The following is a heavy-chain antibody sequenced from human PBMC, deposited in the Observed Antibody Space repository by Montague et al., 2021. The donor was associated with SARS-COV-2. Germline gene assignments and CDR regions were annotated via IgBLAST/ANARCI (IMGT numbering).Heavy chain of an antibody. CDR1: GFTFSSYW. J-gene: IGHJ6*02. D-gene: IGHD3-3*01. V-gene: IGHV3-7*01. CDR2: IKQDGGEK. Sequence: SLRLSCAAPGFTFSSYWMSWVRQAPGKGLEWVANIKQDGGEKYYVDSVKGRFTISRDNAKNSLYLQMNSLRAEDTAVYYCVRDSFWSGYYTDYYGMDVWGQGTTVTVSS. CDR3: VRDSFWSGYYTDYYGMDV.